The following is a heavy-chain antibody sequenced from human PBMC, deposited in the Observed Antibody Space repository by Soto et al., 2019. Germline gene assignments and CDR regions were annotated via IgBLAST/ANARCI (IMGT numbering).Heavy chain of an antibody. D-gene: IGHD1-26*01. Sequence: GESLKISCKGSGYSFTSYWISWVRQMPGKGLEWMGRIDPSDSYTNYSPSFQGHVTLSADKSISTAYLQWSSLKASDTAIYYCARTRGAHYGMDVWGQGTTVTVSS. J-gene: IGHJ6*02. CDR3: ARTRGAHYGMDV. CDR1: GYSFTSYW. CDR2: IDPSDSYT. V-gene: IGHV5-10-1*01.